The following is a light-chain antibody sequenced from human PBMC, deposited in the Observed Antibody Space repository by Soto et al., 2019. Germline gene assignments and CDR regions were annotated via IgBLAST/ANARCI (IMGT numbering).Light chain of an antibody. CDR1: QNIDIS. Sequence: DIQMTQSPSTLSASVGDRVTITCRASQNIDISLAWYQQKPGKAPNLLIYKASILESGVPSRFSGRGSGTEFTLTISSLQPDDFATYFCQSYDSYSYTFGQGPNLQIK. CDR2: KAS. J-gene: IGKJ2*01. V-gene: IGKV1-5*03. CDR3: QSYDSYSYT.